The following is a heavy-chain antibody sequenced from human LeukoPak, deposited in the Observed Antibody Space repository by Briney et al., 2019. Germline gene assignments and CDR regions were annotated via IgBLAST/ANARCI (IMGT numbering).Heavy chain of an antibody. V-gene: IGHV1-18*01. CDR1: GYTFTNYG. CDR2: ICSYNVKP. D-gene: IGHD1-26*01. Sequence: ASVTVSFKGSGYTFTNYGISWVRQAPGQGGEWMGWICSYNVKPNYAKKLQGRVTMTTDTSTSTAYMELRSLRSDDTAVYYCARNRAYNGKYFDAVDIWGQGTIVTVSS. J-gene: IGHJ3*02. CDR3: ARNRAYNGKYFDAVDI.